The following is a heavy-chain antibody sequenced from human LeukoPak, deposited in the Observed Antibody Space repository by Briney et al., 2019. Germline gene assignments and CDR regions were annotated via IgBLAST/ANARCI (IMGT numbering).Heavy chain of an antibody. CDR2: IYSGGTI. Sequence: GGSLRLSCAASGFTVSSNYMNWVRQAPGKGLEWVSIIYSGGTIYYADTAKGRFTISRDNSKNTLYLQMSRLRAEDTAVYYCATNHLRVGVYHYGMDVWGQGTTVTVSS. J-gene: IGHJ6*02. CDR1: GFTVSSNY. V-gene: IGHV3-53*01. D-gene: IGHD1-26*01. CDR3: ATNHLRVGVYHYGMDV.